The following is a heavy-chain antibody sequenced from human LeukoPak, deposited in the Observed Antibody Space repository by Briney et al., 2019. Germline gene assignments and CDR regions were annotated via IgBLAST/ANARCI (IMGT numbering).Heavy chain of an antibody. CDR3: ARGSSNVAARNNWFDP. CDR1: GFTFSSCA. Sequence: PGGSLRLSCAASGFTFSSCAMSWVRQAPGKGLEWVSSISGSSSYIYYADSMKGRFTISRDNAKNSLYLQMNSLRAEDTAVYYCARGSSNVAARNNWFDPWGQGTLVTVSS. D-gene: IGHD6-6*01. V-gene: IGHV3-21*01. CDR2: ISGSSSYI. J-gene: IGHJ5*02.